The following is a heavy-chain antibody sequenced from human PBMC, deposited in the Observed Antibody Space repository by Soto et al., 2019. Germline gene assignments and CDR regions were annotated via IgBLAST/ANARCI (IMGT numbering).Heavy chain of an antibody. Sequence: QVQLVESGGGVVQPGRSLRLSCAASGFTFSSYAMHWVRQAPGKGLEWVAVISYDGSNKYYADSVKGRFTISRDNSKNTLYLQMNSLRAEDTAVYYCERDPVDQCGPISFDICGQGTMVTVSS. D-gene: IGHD5-12*01. CDR3: ERDPVDQCGPISFDI. V-gene: IGHV3-30-3*01. CDR2: ISYDGSNK. CDR1: GFTFSSYA. J-gene: IGHJ3*02.